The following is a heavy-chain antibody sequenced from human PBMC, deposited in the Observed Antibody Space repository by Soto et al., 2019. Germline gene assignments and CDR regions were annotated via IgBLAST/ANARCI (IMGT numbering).Heavy chain of an antibody. CDR1: GFTFSTYW. CDR3: ARDMYYFYAMDV. V-gene: IGHV3-7*01. Sequence: EVQLVESGGDLVQPGGSLRLSCVASGFTFSTYWMTWVRQAPGKGLEWVANIKQDGSEKHYVDSVKGRFTISRDNAKNSLYLQMNSLRAEDTAVYYCARDMYYFYAMDVWGQGTTVTVSS. J-gene: IGHJ6*02. CDR2: IKQDGSEK.